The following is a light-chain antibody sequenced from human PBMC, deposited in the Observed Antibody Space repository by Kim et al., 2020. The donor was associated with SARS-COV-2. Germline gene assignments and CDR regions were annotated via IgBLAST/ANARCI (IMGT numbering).Light chain of an antibody. V-gene: IGKV1-5*03. CDR3: QQYNSYPYT. J-gene: IGKJ2*01. CDR1: QSISSW. Sequence: DIQMTQSPSTLSASVGDRVTITCRASQSISSWLAWYQQKPGKAPKLVIYKASSLESGVPSRFSGSGSGTEFTLTISSLQPDDFATYYCQQYNSYPYTFGQGTKLEI. CDR2: KAS.